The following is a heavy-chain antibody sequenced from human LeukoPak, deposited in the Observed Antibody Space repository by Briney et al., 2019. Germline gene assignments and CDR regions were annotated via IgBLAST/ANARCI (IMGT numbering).Heavy chain of an antibody. CDR1: GFTFSSYG. Sequence: GGSLRPSCAASGFTFSSYGMPWVRQAPGKGLEWVAVISYDGSNKYYADSVKGRFTISRDNSKNTLYLQMNSLRAEDTAVYYCAREPTGAPYYYGMDVWGQGTTVTVSS. CDR3: AREPTGAPYYYGMDV. J-gene: IGHJ6*02. CDR2: ISYDGSNK. V-gene: IGHV3-30*03.